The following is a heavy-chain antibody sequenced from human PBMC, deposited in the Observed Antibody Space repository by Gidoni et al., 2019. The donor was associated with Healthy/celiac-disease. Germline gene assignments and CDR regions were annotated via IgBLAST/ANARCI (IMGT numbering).Heavy chain of an antibody. Sequence: EVQLVEPGGGVVQSGGPLRPSCAASGSTFVDYAMHWVRQAPGKGLEWVSLISGDGGSTYYADSVKGRFTISRDNSKNSLYLQMNSLRTEDTALYYCAKDTFTSGWAIFDYWGQGTLVTVSS. D-gene: IGHD6-19*01. CDR1: GSTFVDYA. J-gene: IGHJ4*02. CDR3: AKDTFTSGWAIFDY. V-gene: IGHV3-43*02. CDR2: ISGDGGST.